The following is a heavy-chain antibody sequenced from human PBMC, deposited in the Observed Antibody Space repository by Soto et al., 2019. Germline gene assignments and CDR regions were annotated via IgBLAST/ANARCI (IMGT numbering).Heavy chain of an antibody. V-gene: IGHV1-69*12. J-gene: IGHJ6*02. CDR1: GGTFSSYA. CDR3: ASHVTAAGYSYGMDV. Sequence: QVQLVQSGAEVKKPGSSVKVSCKASGGTFSSYAISWVRQAPGQGLEWLGGIIPIFGTANDAQKFQGRVTITAAASTSTAYTVLSSLRSEDTAVSYCASHVTAAGYSYGMDVWGQGTTVTVSS. D-gene: IGHD2-2*01. CDR2: IIPIFGTA.